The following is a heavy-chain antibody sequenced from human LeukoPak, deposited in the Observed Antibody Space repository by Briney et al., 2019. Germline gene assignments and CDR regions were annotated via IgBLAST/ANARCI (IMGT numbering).Heavy chain of an antibody. J-gene: IGHJ4*02. D-gene: IGHD6-19*01. Sequence: GGSLRLSCAASGFSIKNYWMHWVRQAPGKGLVWVSQINGDGSSITYVDSVKGRFTVSRDNSRNTLTLHMSSLKTEDTAVYYCATEQRELYSSGWYWVVSSYYFDYWGQGTLVTVSS. V-gene: IGHV3-74*01. CDR3: ATEQRELYSSGWYWVVSSYYFDY. CDR1: GFSIKNYW. CDR2: INGDGSSI.